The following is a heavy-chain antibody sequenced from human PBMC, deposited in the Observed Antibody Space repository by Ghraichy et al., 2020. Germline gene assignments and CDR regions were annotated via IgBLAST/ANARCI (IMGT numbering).Heavy chain of an antibody. Sequence: GGSLRLSCAASGFTFSSYAMSWVRQAPGKGLEWVSAIGSNGDGPQYADSVKGRFTISRDNSKNTLYLQMNSLRAEDTAVYYCAKYSQTYSQFIPPGGSSAFRTFDYWGQGNLVTVSS. D-gene: IGHD6-19*01. CDR2: IGSNGDGP. CDR3: AKYSQTYSQFIPPGGSSAFRTFDY. J-gene: IGHJ4*02. CDR1: GFTFSSYA. V-gene: IGHV3-23*01.